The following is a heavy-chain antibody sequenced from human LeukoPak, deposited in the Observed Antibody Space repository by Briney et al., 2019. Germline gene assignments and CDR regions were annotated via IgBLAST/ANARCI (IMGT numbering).Heavy chain of an antibody. Sequence: GGSLRLSCAASGFTFSDYYMSWIRQAPGKGLEWVSYISSSGSTIYYADSVTGRFTISRDHAKNSLYLQMSRLRAEDTAVYYCASAFCSGGSCYPDYWGQGTLVTVSS. CDR3: ASAFCSGGSCYPDY. CDR1: GFTFSDYY. J-gene: IGHJ4*02. V-gene: IGHV3-11*04. CDR2: ISSSGSTI. D-gene: IGHD2-15*01.